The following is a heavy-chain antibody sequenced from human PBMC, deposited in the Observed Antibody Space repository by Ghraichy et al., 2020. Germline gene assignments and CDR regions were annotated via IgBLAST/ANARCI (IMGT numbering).Heavy chain of an antibody. CDR3: ARDTPYDFWSGYYSYYYYGMDV. V-gene: IGHV3-21*01. Sequence: LSLTCAASGFTFSSYSMNWVRQAPGKGLEWVSSISSSSSYIYYADSVKGRYTISRDNAKNSLYLQMNSLRAEDTAVYYCARDTPYDFWSGYYSYYYYGMDVWGQGTTVTVSS. CDR2: ISSSSSYI. D-gene: IGHD3-3*01. CDR1: GFTFSSYS. J-gene: IGHJ6*02.